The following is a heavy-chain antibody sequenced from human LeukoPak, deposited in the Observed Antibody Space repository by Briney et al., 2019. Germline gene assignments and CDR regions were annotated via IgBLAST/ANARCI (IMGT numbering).Heavy chain of an antibody. Sequence: ASVNVSCKASGYTFTSYDINWVRQATGQGLEWMGWMNPNSGNTGYAQKFQGRVTMTRNTSISTAYMELSSLRSEDTAVYYCARGRSSSLRKLLPQWLEHTGTFDIWGQGTMVTVSS. D-gene: IGHD6-19*01. CDR2: MNPNSGNT. CDR1: GYTFTSYD. J-gene: IGHJ3*02. CDR3: ARGRSSSLRKLLPQWLEHTGTFDI. V-gene: IGHV1-8*01.